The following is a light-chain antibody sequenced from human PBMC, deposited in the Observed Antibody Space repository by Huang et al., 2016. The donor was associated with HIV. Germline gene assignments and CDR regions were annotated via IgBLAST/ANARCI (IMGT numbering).Light chain of an antibody. CDR3: QQSYSNTFT. CDR2: AAS. Sequence: DIQMTQSPSSLSASVGVRVIITCRASQSISSYLNWYQQQPGKAPNLLIYAASSLQSGVPSRCSGSGSGTDFTLTIRSLQPEDFATYYCQQSYSNTFTFGAGTKVDVK. CDR1: QSISSY. J-gene: IGKJ3*01. V-gene: IGKV1-39*01.